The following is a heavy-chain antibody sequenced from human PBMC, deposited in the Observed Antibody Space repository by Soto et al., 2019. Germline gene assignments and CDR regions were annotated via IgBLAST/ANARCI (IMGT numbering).Heavy chain of an antibody. CDR1: GGAFSGYY. Sequence: PSESRSLTCVLCGGAFSGYYWSWIRQPPGKGLGWSGELNHSGSTNYNPSLKSRVTISVDTSKNQFSLKLSSVTAADTAVYYCARARRYYGSGTYRQGYYYGYWGQGTLVTVS. V-gene: IGHV4-34*01. CDR3: ARARRYYGSGTYRQGYYYGY. CDR2: LNHSGST. J-gene: IGHJ4*02. D-gene: IGHD3-10*01.